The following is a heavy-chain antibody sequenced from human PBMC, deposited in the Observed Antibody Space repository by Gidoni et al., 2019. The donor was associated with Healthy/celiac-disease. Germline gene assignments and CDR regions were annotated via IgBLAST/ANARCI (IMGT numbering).Heavy chain of an antibody. J-gene: IGHJ3*02. CDR3: ARNIMITFGGVIPDYAFDI. V-gene: IGHV4-59*01. CDR1: GGSISRYY. D-gene: IGHD3-16*02. Sequence: QVQLQESGPGLVKPSETLSLTCTVSGGSISRYYWSWIRQPPGKGLEWIGYIYYSGSTNYNPSLKSRVTISVDTSKNQFSLKLSSVTAADTAVYYCARNIMITFGGVIPDYAFDIWGQGTMVTVSS. CDR2: IYYSGST.